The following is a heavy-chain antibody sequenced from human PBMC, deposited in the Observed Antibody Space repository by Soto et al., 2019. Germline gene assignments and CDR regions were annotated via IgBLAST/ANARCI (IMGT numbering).Heavy chain of an antibody. D-gene: IGHD2-21*02. Sequence: ASVKVSCKASGYTFTSYYMHWVRQAPGQGLEWMGIINPSFGRTSYAQKFQGRVTITTDESTSTAYMELSSLRSEDTAVYYCARAAEAYCGGDCYSPYDYWGQGTLVTVSS. V-gene: IGHV1-46*01. CDR3: ARAAEAYCGGDCYSPYDY. CDR1: GYTFTSYY. J-gene: IGHJ4*02. CDR2: INPSFGRT.